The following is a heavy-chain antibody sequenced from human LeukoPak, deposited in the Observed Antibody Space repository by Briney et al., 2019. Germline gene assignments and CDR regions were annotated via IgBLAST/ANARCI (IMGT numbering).Heavy chain of an antibody. Sequence: KPSETLSLTCAVYGGSFRNYYWSWIRQPPGKGLEWIGEINHSGSTNYNPSLKSRVTMSVDTSKDQFSLRLSSVTAADTAVYYCARRSSGWEGNYFDYWGQGALVTVSS. D-gene: IGHD6-19*01. V-gene: IGHV4-34*01. J-gene: IGHJ4*02. CDR3: ARRSSGWEGNYFDY. CDR1: GGSFRNYY. CDR2: INHSGST.